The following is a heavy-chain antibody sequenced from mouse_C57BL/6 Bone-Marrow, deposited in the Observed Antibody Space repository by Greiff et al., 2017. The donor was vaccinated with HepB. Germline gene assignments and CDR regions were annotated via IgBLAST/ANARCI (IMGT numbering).Heavy chain of an antibody. V-gene: IGHV3-6*01. D-gene: IGHD2-3*01. CDR1: GYSITSGYY. J-gene: IGHJ2*01. CDR3: VSYDGYPDY. CDR2: ISYDGSN. Sequence: EESGPGLVKPSQSLSLTCSVTGYSITSGYYWNWIRQFPGNKLEWMGYISYDGSNNYNPSLKNRISITRDTSKNQFFLKLNSVTTEDTATYYCVSYDGYPDYWGQGTTLTVSS.